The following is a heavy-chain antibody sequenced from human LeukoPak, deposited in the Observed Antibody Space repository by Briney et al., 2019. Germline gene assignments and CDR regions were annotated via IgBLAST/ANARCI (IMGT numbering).Heavy chain of an antibody. D-gene: IGHD1-26*01. V-gene: IGHV3-48*04. CDR2: ISSSGTTI. CDR1: GFTFSSYG. J-gene: IGHJ4*02. CDR3: ARRRDSGSLQHFDY. Sequence: AGGSLRLSCAASGFTFSSYGMTWVRQAPGKGLEWVSYISSSGTTIYYADSVKGRFTISRDNAKNSLYLQMNSLRAEDTAVYYCARRRDSGSLQHFDYWGQGTLVTVSS.